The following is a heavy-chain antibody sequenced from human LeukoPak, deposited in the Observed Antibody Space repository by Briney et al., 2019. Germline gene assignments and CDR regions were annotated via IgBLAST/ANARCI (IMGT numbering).Heavy chain of an antibody. D-gene: IGHD3-3*01. V-gene: IGHV3-21*01. Sequence: PGGSLRLSRAASGFTFSSYSMNWVRQAPGKGLAWVSSISSSSSYIYYADSVKGRFTISRDNAKNSLYLQMNSLRAEDTAVYYCARAVTIFGVVINYGTYGMDVWGQGITVTVSS. CDR1: GFTFSSYS. CDR2: ISSSSSYI. J-gene: IGHJ6*02. CDR3: ARAVTIFGVVINYGTYGMDV.